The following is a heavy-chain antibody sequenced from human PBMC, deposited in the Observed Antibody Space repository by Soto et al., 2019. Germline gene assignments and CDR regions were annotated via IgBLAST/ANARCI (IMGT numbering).Heavy chain of an antibody. Sequence: QVQLQESGPGLVKPSETLSLTCTVSGGSVSSGNYYWNWIRQPPGKGLEWIGYIYYNGNTNYNPSLKSRVTISIDTSKSQLSLKVRSVTAADTAVYYCARRTVMTGLNDYWGQGTLVTVSS. J-gene: IGHJ4*02. CDR1: GGSVSSGNYY. CDR3: ARRTVMTGLNDY. V-gene: IGHV4-61*01. CDR2: IYYNGNT. D-gene: IGHD4-17*01.